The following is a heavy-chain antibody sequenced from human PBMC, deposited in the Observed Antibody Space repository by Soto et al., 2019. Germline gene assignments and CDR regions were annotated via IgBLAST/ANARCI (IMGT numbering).Heavy chain of an antibody. CDR3: ARGPGCSGGSCYYDY. CDR1: GGSFSGYY. CDR2: INHSGST. D-gene: IGHD2-15*01. Sequence: SETLSLTCAVYGGSFSGYYWSWIRQPPGKGLEWIGEINHSGSTNYNPSLKSRVTISVDTSKNQFSLKLSSVTAADTAVYYCARGPGCSGGSCYYDYWGQGTLVTVSS. J-gene: IGHJ4*02. V-gene: IGHV4-34*01.